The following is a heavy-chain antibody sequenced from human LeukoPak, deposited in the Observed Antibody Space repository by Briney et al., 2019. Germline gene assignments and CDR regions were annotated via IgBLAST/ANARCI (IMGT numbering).Heavy chain of an antibody. CDR3: AKGAYDYIEIAYFDY. CDR2: IIGSSGST. V-gene: IGHV3-23*01. CDR1: GFSFNNYA. J-gene: IGHJ4*02. D-gene: IGHD5-12*01. Sequence: PGGSLRLSCVASGFSFNNYAMNWVRQAPGKGQEWVSLIIGSSGSTFYADSVKGRFTISRDKSKNTLYLQMNSLRAEDTAVYYCAKGAYDYIEIAYFDYWGQGSLVTVSS.